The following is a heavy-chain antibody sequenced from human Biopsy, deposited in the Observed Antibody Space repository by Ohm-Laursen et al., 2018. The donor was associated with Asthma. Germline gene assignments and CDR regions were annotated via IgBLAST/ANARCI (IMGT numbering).Heavy chain of an antibody. CDR2: ISKDASTQ. Sequence: SLRLSCAASGFSFSNFAIHWVRQAPGKGLEWVGVISKDASTQDYADSAKGRFTMARDNSKNTLDLQMNSLREEDTAVYYCVRDGTDDAFDIWGQGTVVSVSS. CDR3: VRDGTDDAFDI. CDR1: GFSFSNFA. J-gene: IGHJ3*02. V-gene: IGHV3-30*01. D-gene: IGHD1-1*01.